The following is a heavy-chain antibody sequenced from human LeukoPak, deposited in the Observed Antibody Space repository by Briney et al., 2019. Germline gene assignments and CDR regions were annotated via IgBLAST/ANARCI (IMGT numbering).Heavy chain of an antibody. V-gene: IGHV4-61*02. CDR3: ARMTGSAWELLIDS. Sequence: SETLSLTCTVSGGSISSGSYYWSWIRQPAGKGLEWIWRIYTSGSTNYNPSLKSRVTISVDTSKNKFYLKLSSVTAADTAVYYCARMTGSAWELLIDSWGPGTLVTVSS. D-gene: IGHD1-26*01. CDR2: IYTSGST. J-gene: IGHJ4*02. CDR1: GGSISSGSYY.